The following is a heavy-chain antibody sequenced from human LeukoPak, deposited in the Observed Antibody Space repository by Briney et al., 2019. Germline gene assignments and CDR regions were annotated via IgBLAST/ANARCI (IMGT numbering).Heavy chain of an antibody. CDR2: INRSGATT. V-gene: IGHV3-48*03. D-gene: IGHD6-19*01. J-gene: IGHJ4*02. CDR3: ARKDSGWHLY. Sequence: GSLRLSCAASGFTFSSYEMIWVRQAPGKGLEWVSYINRSGATTYYVDSVKGRFTISRDNAKNSLFLQMNSLRAEDTGVYYCARKDSGWHLYWGQGTLVTVSS. CDR1: GFTFSSYE.